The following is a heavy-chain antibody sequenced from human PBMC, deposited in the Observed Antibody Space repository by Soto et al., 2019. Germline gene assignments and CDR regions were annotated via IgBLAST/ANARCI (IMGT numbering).Heavy chain of an antibody. CDR2: VSDGAMAA. J-gene: IGHJ5*02. V-gene: IGHV3-23*01. CDR3: VKCYVLSTTSGGWCNWFAT. CDR1: GFTFSTYA. Sequence: EVQLLEAGGGLVQPGGSLRLSCAASGFTFSTYALNWVRQAPGKGLEWVSAVSDGAMAAHYADSVRGRFTISTDIFKNTVDLHMNSLRNEDTAVYYCVKCYVLSTTSGGWCNWFATWSKGTLVTVSS. D-gene: IGHD2-21*01.